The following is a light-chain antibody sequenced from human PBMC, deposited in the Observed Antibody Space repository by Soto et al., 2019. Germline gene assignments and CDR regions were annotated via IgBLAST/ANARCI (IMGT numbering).Light chain of an antibody. CDR3: QQYYRAPFT. CDR2: WAS. Sequence: DIVMAQSPDSLAVSLGGRATISCRSSQNVLFDSNNRNYLAWYQQKPGQPPKMLLKWASTRESGVPDRFSGSGSGTDFTLTITSLQTEDVAVYYCQQYYRAPFTFGQGTKLEIK. J-gene: IGKJ2*01. CDR1: QNVLFDSNNRNY. V-gene: IGKV4-1*01.